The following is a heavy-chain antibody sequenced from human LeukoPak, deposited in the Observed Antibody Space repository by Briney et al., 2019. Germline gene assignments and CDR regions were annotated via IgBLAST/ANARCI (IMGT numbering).Heavy chain of an antibody. V-gene: IGHV2-5*01. D-gene: IGHD4-11*01. J-gene: IGHJ4*02. CDR3: AHYGDYRFLYYFDY. CDR2: IYWNADN. Sequence: SGPTLVKPPQTLTPTCTFSGFSLTTSGVGVGWIRQPPGRALEWLALIYWNADNRYSPSLKSRLTITKDTSKNQVLLTMANMGPVDTATYYCAHYGDYRFLYYFDYWGQGTLVTVSS. CDR1: GFSLTTSGVG.